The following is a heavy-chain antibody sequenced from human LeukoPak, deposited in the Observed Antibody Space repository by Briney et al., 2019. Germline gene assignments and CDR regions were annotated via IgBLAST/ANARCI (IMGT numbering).Heavy chain of an antibody. V-gene: IGHV3-30-3*02. CDR1: GFTFSSYA. CDR2: ISYDGSNK. D-gene: IGHD2-15*01. J-gene: IGHJ4*02. Sequence: SLRLSCAASGFTFSSYAMHWVRQAPGKGLEWVAVISYDGSNKYYADSVKGRFTISRDNSKNTLYLQMNSLRVEDTAIYYCAKSTAPCSRGSCYSALESWGQGTLVTVSS. CDR3: AKSTAPCSRGSCYSALES.